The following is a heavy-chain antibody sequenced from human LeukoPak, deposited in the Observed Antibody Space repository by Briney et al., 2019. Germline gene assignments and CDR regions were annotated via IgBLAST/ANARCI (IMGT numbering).Heavy chain of an antibody. CDR3: ARDSAVVVVPAALD. Sequence: ASVKVSCKASGYTFTSYGISWVRQAPGQGLEWMGWTSAYNGNTNYAQKLQGRATMTTDTSTSTAYMELRSLRSDDTAVYYCARDSAVVVVPAALDWGQGTLVTVSS. J-gene: IGHJ4*02. CDR2: TSAYNGNT. D-gene: IGHD2-2*01. CDR1: GYTFTSYG. V-gene: IGHV1-18*01.